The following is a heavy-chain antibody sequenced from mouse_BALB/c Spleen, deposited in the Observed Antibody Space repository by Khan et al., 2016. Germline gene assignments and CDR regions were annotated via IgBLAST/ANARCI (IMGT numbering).Heavy chain of an antibody. J-gene: IGHJ4*01. CDR2: IWAGGST. Sequence: QVQLKESGPGLVAPSQSLSITCTVSGFSLTSYGVHWVRQPPGKGLEWLGVIWAGGSTNYNSALMSRMSISKDNSKSQVFLKMNSLHTDDTAIYYCARDYYDYAMDYWGQGTSVTVSS. CDR1: GFSLTSYG. V-gene: IGHV2-9*02. D-gene: IGHD2-1*01. CDR3: ARDYYDYAMDY.